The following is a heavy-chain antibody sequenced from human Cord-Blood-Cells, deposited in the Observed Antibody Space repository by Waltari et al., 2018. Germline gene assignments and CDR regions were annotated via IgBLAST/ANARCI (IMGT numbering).Heavy chain of an antibody. J-gene: IGHJ6*02. CDR2: IYYSGST. D-gene: IGHD2-2*01. CDR1: GGSISSYY. Sequence: QVQLQESGPGLVKPSETLSLTCTVSGGSISSYYCSWIRQPPGKGLEWIGYIYYSGSTNYNPSLKSRVTISVDTSKNQFSLKLSSVTAADTAVYYCASCIVVVPAAIPYGMDVWGQGTTVTVSS. V-gene: IGHV4-59*01. CDR3: ASCIVVVPAAIPYGMDV.